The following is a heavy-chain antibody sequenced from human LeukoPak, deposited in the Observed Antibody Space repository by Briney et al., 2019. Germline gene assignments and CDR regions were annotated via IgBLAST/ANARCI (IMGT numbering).Heavy chain of an antibody. CDR1: GGSISSYY. Sequence: SETLSLTCTVSGGSISSYYWSWIRQPPGKGLEWIGYIYYSGSTNYNPSLKSRVTISVDTSKNQFSLKLSSVTAADTAVYYCAGLKGDREEDYYDSSGYSTPYYFDYWGQGTLVTVSS. V-gene: IGHV4-59*01. CDR2: IYYSGST. CDR3: AGLKGDREEDYYDSSGYSTPYYFDY. D-gene: IGHD3-22*01. J-gene: IGHJ4*02.